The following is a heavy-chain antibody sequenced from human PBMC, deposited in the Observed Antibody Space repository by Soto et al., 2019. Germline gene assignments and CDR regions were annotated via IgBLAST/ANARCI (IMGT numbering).Heavy chain of an antibody. Sequence: EVQLVESGGGVVQHGRSLRLSCSASGFTFDDYAMNWVRQAPGKGLEWVSRISWNSGNIVYAGSVRGRFTISRDNAKTSLHLQMNSLRAEDTALSYCTKGASTSCFSAFDLWGQGTMVTVSS. V-gene: IGHV3-9*01. CDR2: ISWNSGNI. D-gene: IGHD2-2*01. CDR3: TKGASTSCFSAFDL. CDR1: GFTFDDYA. J-gene: IGHJ3*01.